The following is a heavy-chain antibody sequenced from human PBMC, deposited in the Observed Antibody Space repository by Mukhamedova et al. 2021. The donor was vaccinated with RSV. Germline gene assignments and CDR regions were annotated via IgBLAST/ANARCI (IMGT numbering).Heavy chain of an antibody. D-gene: IGHD3-22*01. CDR3: AREGYYYDSSGYSLGGYYFDY. J-gene: IGHJ4*02. V-gene: IGHV4-30-4*01. CDR2: YYSGST. Sequence: YYSGSTYYNPSLKSRVTISVDTSKNQFSLKLSSVTAADTAVYYCAREGYYYDSSGYSLGGYYFDYWGQGTLVTVSS.